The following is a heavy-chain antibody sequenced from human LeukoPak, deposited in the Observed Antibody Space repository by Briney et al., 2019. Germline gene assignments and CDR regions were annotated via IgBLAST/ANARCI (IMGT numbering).Heavy chain of an antibody. CDR3: ASSVNLYYYDSSGYLFDY. V-gene: IGHV1-2*02. J-gene: IGHJ4*02. Sequence: ASVKVSCKASGYSFTAYYMHWVRQAPGQGLEWMGWINPNSGGTNYAQKFQGRVTMTRDTSISTAYMELSRLRSDDTAVYYCASSVNLYYYDSSGYLFDYWGQGTLVTVSS. D-gene: IGHD3-22*01. CDR2: INPNSGGT. CDR1: GYSFTAYY.